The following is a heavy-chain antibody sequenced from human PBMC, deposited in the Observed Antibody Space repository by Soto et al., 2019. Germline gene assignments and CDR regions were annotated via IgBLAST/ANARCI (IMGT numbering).Heavy chain of an antibody. CDR2: ISSTSSYI. Sequence: PGGSLRLSFAASGFTFSTYSMNWVRQAPGMVLEWVSSISSTSSYIYYADSVKGRFTISRDHAENSLYLQVNSLRAADTAVYSCARDGGSYSSHHWGQGTMVTVSS. CDR3: ARDGGSYSSHH. J-gene: IGHJ5*02. D-gene: IGHD1-26*01. CDR1: GFTFSTYS. V-gene: IGHV3-21*01.